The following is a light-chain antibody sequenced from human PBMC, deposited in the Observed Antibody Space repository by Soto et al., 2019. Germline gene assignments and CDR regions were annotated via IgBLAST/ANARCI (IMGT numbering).Light chain of an antibody. J-gene: IGLJ2*01. CDR3: QSYDSTTVV. V-gene: IGLV6-57*03. CDR1: SGGIASDY. Sequence: NFMLTQPHSVSESPGKTVTISCTRSSGGIASDYVQWSQQRPGSAPTIVIYEDNKRPSGVPDRFSGSLDRSSNSASLTISGLKTEDEADYYCQSYDSTTVVFGGGTQLTVL. CDR2: EDN.